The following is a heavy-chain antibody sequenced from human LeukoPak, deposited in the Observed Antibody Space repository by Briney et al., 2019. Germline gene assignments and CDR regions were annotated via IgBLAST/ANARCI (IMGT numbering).Heavy chain of an antibody. CDR3: ARVITMVRGVIPPRG. CDR1: GYTFTSYG. CDR2: ISAYNGNT. V-gene: IGHV1-18*01. D-gene: IGHD3-10*01. Sequence: ASVKVSCKASGYTFTSYGISWVRQAPGQGLEWMGWISAYNGNTNYAQKLQGRVTMTTDTSTSTAYMELRSLRSDDTAVCYCARVITMVRGVIPPRGWGQGTLVTVSS. J-gene: IGHJ4*02.